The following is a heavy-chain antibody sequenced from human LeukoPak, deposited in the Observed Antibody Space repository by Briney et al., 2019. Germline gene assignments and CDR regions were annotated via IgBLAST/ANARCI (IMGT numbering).Heavy chain of an antibody. CDR2: INLNSGGT. CDR3: VRCISWGFDP. D-gene: IGHD6-13*01. CDR1: GYTFIDYY. V-gene: IGHV1-2*02. J-gene: IGHJ5*02. Sequence: ASVTVSCKASGYTFIDYYMHWVRQAPGQGLEWMGWINLNSGGTNYAQTFQGRVTLTRDTSISTAYMELSRLRSDDTAVYYCVRCISWGFDPWGQGTLVTVSA.